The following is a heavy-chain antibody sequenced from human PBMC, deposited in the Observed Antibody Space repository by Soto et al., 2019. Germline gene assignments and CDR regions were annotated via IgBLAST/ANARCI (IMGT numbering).Heavy chain of an antibody. V-gene: IGHV3-64*01. J-gene: IGHJ4*02. D-gene: IGHD2-8*01. CDR2: ISSNGRST. CDR1: GFTFSTYP. Sequence: GGSLRLSCATSGFTFSTYPMHWVRQAPGKGLEYVSAISSNGRSTYYANSVKGRFTISRDNSKNTLYLQMDSLRAEDTAVYYCARDRCTNGVCYAPSDYWGQGTLVTVSS. CDR3: ARDRCTNGVCYAPSDY.